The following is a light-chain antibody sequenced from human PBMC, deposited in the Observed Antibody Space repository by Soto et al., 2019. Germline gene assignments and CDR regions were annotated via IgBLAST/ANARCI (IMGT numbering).Light chain of an antibody. CDR1: SSDVGGYNW. Sequence: QSALTQPASVSGSPGQSITISCTGTSSDVGGYNWLSWYQQHPGKAPKLIIFEVTNRPSGVSNRFSGSRSVNTTSLTISGLQTEDEADYYCSSYTTNNTPVFGGGTKLTVL. CDR2: EVT. V-gene: IGLV2-14*01. J-gene: IGLJ2*01. CDR3: SSYTTNNTPV.